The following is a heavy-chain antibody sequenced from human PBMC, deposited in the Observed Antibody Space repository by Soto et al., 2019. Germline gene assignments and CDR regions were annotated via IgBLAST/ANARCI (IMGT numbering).Heavy chain of an antibody. D-gene: IGHD3-16*01. CDR1: GYIFVNYG. CDR2: ISHYTGNT. Sequence: QVQLVQSGDEVKKPGASVKVSCKASGYIFVNYGIAWVRQAPGQGLEWMGWISHYTGNTHSASKVQGRLTMTTDTSTSPAYMELGSLTSDDTAVYYCVMVDNYVTPTPQDVWGQGTTVTVSS. CDR3: VMVDNYVTPTPQDV. J-gene: IGHJ6*02. V-gene: IGHV1-18*01.